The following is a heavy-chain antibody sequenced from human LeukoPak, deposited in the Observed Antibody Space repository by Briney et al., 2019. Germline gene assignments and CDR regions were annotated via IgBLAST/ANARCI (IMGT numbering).Heavy chain of an antibody. CDR2: INHNGNVN. Sequence: PGGSLRLSCAASGFTFSSYWMNWARQAPGKGLEWVASINHNGNVNYYVDSVKGRFTISRDNAKNTLYLQMNSLRAEDTAVYYCARAATYYGGNEDYWGQGTLVTVSS. J-gene: IGHJ4*02. V-gene: IGHV3-7*03. CDR3: ARAATYYGGNEDY. CDR1: GFTFSSYW. D-gene: IGHD4-23*01.